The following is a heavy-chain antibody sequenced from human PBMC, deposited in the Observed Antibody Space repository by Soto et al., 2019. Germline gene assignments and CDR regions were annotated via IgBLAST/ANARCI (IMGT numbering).Heavy chain of an antibody. V-gene: IGHV1-18*04. J-gene: IGHJ5*02. CDR1: GYIFTSYG. D-gene: IGHD1-20*01. CDR3: ARDRPVGLGRILDYNWLDP. CDR2: ISTNNGNT. Sequence: ASVKVSCKASGYIFTSYGITWVRQAPGQGLEWMGWISTNNGNTNYAEKLRGRVSMSTDTSTSTAYMELRSLRSDDTAVYYCARDRPVGLGRILDYNWLDPWGQGTLVTVYS.